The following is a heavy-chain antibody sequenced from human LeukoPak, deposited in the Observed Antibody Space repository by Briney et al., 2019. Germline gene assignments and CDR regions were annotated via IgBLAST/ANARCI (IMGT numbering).Heavy chain of an antibody. V-gene: IGHV1-18*01. CDR3: ARSPPSRQYGELSY. CDR2: ISAYNGNT. Sequence: ASVKVSCKASGYTSTSYGISWVRQAPGQGLEWMGWISAYNGNTNYAQKLQGRVTMTTDTSTSTAYMELRSLRSDDTAVYYCARSPPSRQYGELSYWGQGTLVTVSS. CDR1: GYTSTSYG. D-gene: IGHD1-26*01. J-gene: IGHJ4*02.